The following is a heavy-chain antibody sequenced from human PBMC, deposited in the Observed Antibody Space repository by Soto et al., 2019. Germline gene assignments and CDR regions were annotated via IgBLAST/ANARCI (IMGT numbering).Heavy chain of an antibody. CDR3: ARRNSSSWYGLDY. J-gene: IGHJ4*02. D-gene: IGHD6-13*01. CDR1: GYSISSGYY. V-gene: IGHV4-38-2*01. Sequence: KSSETLSLTXAVSGYSISSGYYWGWIRQPPGKGLEWIGSIYHSGSTYYNPSLKSRVSISVDTSKNQFSLRLSSVTAADTAMYYCARRNSSSWYGLDYWGQGTLVTVSS. CDR2: IYHSGST.